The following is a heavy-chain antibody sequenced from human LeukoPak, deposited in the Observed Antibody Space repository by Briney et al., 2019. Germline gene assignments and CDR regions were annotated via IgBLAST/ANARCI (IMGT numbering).Heavy chain of an antibody. J-gene: IGHJ4*02. Sequence: SETLSLTCAVYGGSFSGYYWSWIRQPPGKGLEWIGEINHSGSTNYNPSLKSRVTISVDTSKNQFSLKLSSVTAADTAVYYCARQRGRFLEWLFFDYWGQGTLVTVSS. D-gene: IGHD3-3*01. CDR1: GGSFSGYY. V-gene: IGHV4-34*01. CDR3: ARQRGRFLEWLFFDY. CDR2: INHSGST.